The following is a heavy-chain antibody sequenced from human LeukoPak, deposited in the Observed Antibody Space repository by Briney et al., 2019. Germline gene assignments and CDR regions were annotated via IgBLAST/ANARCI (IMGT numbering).Heavy chain of an antibody. J-gene: IGHJ4*02. CDR1: GGSISSGGYY. CDR2: IYYSGST. CDR3: ARETKQITSYYFDY. D-gene: IGHD1-14*01. V-gene: IGHV4-31*03. Sequence: PSETLSLTCTVSGGSISSGGYYWSWIRQHPGKGLEWIGYIYYSGSTYYNPSLKSRVTISVDTSKNQFSLKLSSVTAADTAVYYCARETKQITSYYFDYWGQGTLVTVSS.